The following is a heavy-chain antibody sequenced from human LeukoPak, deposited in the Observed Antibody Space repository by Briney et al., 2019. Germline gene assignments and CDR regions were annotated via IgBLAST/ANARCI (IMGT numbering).Heavy chain of an antibody. V-gene: IGHV3-23*01. CDR2: ISGSGGST. D-gene: IGHD2-8*02. CDR1: GFTFSSYA. CDR3: ATYRQVLLPFES. Sequence: PGGSLRLSCAASGFTFSSYAMSWVRQPPGKGLEWVSAISGSGGSTYYADSVKGRFTISRDNSKNTLYLQMNSLRAEDTAIYYCATYRQVLLPFESWGQGTLVTVSS. J-gene: IGHJ4*02.